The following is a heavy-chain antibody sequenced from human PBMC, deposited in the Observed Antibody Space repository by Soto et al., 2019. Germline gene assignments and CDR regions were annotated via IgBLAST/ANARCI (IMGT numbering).Heavy chain of an antibody. D-gene: IGHD3-10*01. CDR3: ARGNKGPGHYGPGSQGWYGP. CDR1: GGTFSSHA. Sequence: QVQLVQSGAEVKKPGSSVKVSCKASGGTFSSHAINWLRQASGQGLEWMGVIIPITDTPNNAEKFQGRVTITADKATTTVYMELSSLTLEDTAMYYCARGNKGPGHYGPGSQGWYGPWGQGTLVTVSS. CDR2: IIPITDTP. V-gene: IGHV1-69*06. J-gene: IGHJ5*02.